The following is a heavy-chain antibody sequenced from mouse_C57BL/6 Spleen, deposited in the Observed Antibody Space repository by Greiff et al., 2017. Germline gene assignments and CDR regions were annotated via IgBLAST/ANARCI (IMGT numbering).Heavy chain of an antibody. J-gene: IGHJ3*01. V-gene: IGHV1-76*01. D-gene: IGHD2-5*01. Sequence: VQLQESGAELVRPGASVKLSCKASGYTFTDYYINWVKQRPGQGLEWIARIYPGSGNTYYNEKFKGKATLTAEKSSSTAYMQLSSLTSEDSAVYICARSGLYYSNFFAYWGQGTLVTVSA. CDR1: GYTFTDYY. CDR3: ARSGLYYSNFFAY. CDR2: IYPGSGNT.